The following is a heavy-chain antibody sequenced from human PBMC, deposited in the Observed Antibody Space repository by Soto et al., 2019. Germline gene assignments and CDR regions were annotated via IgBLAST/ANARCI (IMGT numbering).Heavy chain of an antibody. V-gene: IGHV2-5*02. D-gene: IGHD6-19*01. CDR2: IYWDADK. CDR3: AHIVVAGLGYYFAY. CDR1: GFSLSSTRMA. Sequence: QITLKESGPTLVKPTQTLTLTCTFSGFSLSSTRMAVGWIRQPPGKALEWLALIYWDADKRYSPFLKSRLPITKDTPKNHVVLTMSTVDPVDTARYYCAHIVVAGLGYYFAYWGQGTLVTVSS. J-gene: IGHJ4*02.